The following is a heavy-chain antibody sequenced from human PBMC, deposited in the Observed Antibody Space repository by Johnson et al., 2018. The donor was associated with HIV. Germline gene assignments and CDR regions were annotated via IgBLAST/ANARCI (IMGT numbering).Heavy chain of an antibody. CDR2: ISYDGSNK. CDR3: AKEDIVLGPPARGDDGFDT. J-gene: IGHJ3*02. D-gene: IGHD2-15*01. CDR1: GFTFSNYG. V-gene: IGHV3-30*18. Sequence: QMQLVESGGGVVQPGRSLRLSCVVSGFTFSNYGMHWVRQAPGKGLGWVAVISYDGSNKYYGDSVKGRFTMSRDNFKNTLYLQMNSLRGEDTAVYYCAKEDIVLGPPARGDDGFDTWGQGTMVTVSS.